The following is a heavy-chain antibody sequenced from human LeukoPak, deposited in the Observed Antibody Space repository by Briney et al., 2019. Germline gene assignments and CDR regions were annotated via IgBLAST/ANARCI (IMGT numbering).Heavy chain of an antibody. CDR3: ARDSGMITFGGVIVKGDYFNY. J-gene: IGHJ4*02. CDR1: GFTFSSYA. Sequence: GGSLRLSCAASGFTFSSYAMHWVRQAPGKGLEWVALRSYDGSNKYYADSAKGRFTISRDNSKNTLYLQMNSLRAEDTAVYYYARDSGMITFGGVIVKGDYFNYWGQGTLVTVSS. CDR2: RSYDGSNK. D-gene: IGHD3-16*02. V-gene: IGHV3-30*04.